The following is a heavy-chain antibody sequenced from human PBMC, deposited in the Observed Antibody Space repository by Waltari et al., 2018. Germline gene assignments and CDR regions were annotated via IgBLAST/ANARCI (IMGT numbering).Heavy chain of an antibody. CDR3: ATDLASDSSGWYDPLLRY. CDR2: FDPEDGET. V-gene: IGHV1-24*01. CDR1: GYTLTELS. D-gene: IGHD6-19*01. J-gene: IGHJ4*02. Sequence: QVQLVQSGAEVKKPGASVKVSCKVSGYTLTELSMHWVRQAPGKGLEWMGGFDPEDGETIYAQKVQGRVTMTEDTATDTAYMELSSLRSEDTAVYYCATDLASDSSGWYDPLLRYWGQGTLVTVSS.